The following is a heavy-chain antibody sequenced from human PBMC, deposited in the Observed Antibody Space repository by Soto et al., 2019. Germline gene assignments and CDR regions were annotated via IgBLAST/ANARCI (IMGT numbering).Heavy chain of an antibody. Sequence: GGSLRLSCAASGVTFSSYSMNWVRQAPGKGLEWVSVIYSGGSTYYADSVKGRFTISRDNSKNTLYLQMNSLRAEDTAVYYCARNTYYYGSGPRFDYWGQGTLVTVSS. D-gene: IGHD3-10*01. CDR2: IYSGGST. V-gene: IGHV3-53*01. CDR1: GVTFSSYS. J-gene: IGHJ4*02. CDR3: ARNTYYYGSGPRFDY.